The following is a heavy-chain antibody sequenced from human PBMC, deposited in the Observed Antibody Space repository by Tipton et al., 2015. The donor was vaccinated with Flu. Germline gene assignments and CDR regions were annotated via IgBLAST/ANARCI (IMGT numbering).Heavy chain of an antibody. CDR1: GGSISSYY. CDR2: IFYSGST. J-gene: IGHJ4*02. Sequence: TLSLTCTVSGGSISSYYWSWIRQPPGKGLEWIGYIFYSGSTDYNPSLKSRVTILVDTSKNQFSLKLSSLTAADSAVYFCARLAYGSGTYFFDYWGQGTLVTVSS. V-gene: IGHV4-59*08. D-gene: IGHD3-10*01. CDR3: ARLAYGSGTYFFDY.